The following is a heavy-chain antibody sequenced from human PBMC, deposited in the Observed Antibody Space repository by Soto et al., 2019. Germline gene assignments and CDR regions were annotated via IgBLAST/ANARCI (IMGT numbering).Heavy chain of an antibody. CDR3: ARDPSSSIAAAGTVDY. Sequence: GGSLRLSCAASGFTFSSYGMHWVRQAPGKGLEWVAVIWYDGSNKYYADSVKGRFTISRDNSKNTLYLQMNSLRAEDTAVYYCARDPSSSIAAAGTVDYWGQGTLVTVSS. D-gene: IGHD6-13*01. CDR1: GFTFSSYG. J-gene: IGHJ4*02. CDR2: IWYDGSNK. V-gene: IGHV3-33*01.